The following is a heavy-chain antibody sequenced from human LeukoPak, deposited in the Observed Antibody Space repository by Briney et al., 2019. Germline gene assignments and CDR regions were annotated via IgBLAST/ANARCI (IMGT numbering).Heavy chain of an antibody. J-gene: IGHJ4*02. Sequence: PGGSLRLSCAASGFVFNNYGMHWARQAPGKGLEWVAVIWTDGSKKSYADSVKGRFTFTRDNSKNMLYLQMDSLRADDTAVYYCARRSSGTSGLDYWGQGILVTVSS. CDR2: IWTDGSKK. CDR1: GFVFNNYG. V-gene: IGHV3-33*01. CDR3: ARRSSGTSGLDY. D-gene: IGHD1-26*01.